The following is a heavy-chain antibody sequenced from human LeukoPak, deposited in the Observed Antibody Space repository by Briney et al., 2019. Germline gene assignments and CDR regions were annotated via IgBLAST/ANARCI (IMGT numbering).Heavy chain of an antibody. CDR3: ARGGGYYDSSGYYTPPENDY. D-gene: IGHD3-22*01. Sequence: ASVTVSCKASGYTFTSYYMHWVRQAPGQGLEWMGIINPSGGSTSYAQKFQGRVTMTRDTSTSTVYMELSSLRSEDTAVYYCARGGGYYDSSGYYTPPENDYWGQGTLVTVSS. J-gene: IGHJ4*02. CDR2: INPSGGST. CDR1: GYTFTSYY. V-gene: IGHV1-46*01.